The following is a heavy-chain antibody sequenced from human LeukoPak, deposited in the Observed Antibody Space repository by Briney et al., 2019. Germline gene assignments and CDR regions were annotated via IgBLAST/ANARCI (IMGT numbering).Heavy chain of an antibody. CDR1: GFTFSNYA. D-gene: IGHD3-10*02. CDR2: LSDSGYST. J-gene: IGHJ6*04. V-gene: IGHV3-23*01. CDR3: AELGITMIGGV. Sequence: GGSLRLSCAASGFTFSNYAMSWVRQAPGKGLEWVSVLSDSGYSTYYADSVKGRFTISRDNAKNSLYLQMNSLRAEDTAVYYCAELGITMIGGVWGKGTTVTISS.